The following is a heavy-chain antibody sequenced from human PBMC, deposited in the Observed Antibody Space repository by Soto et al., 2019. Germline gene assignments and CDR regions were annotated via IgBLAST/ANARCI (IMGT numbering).Heavy chain of an antibody. V-gene: IGHV1-46*01. CDR2: INPSGGST. Sequence: ASVKVSCKASGGTFSSYAISWVRQAPGQGLEWMGIINPSGGSTSYAQKFQGRVTMTRDTSTSTAYMELSSLRSEDTAVYYCARSIVATILRYNWLDPWGQGTLVTVSS. CDR3: ARSIVATILRYNWLDP. J-gene: IGHJ5*02. D-gene: IGHD5-12*01. CDR1: GGTFSSYA.